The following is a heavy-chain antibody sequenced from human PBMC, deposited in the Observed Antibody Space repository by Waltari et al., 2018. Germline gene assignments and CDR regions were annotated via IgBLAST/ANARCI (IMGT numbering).Heavy chain of an antibody. CDR1: GFIFSNYW. CDR2: INSDGSST. V-gene: IGHV3-74*01. J-gene: IGHJ4*02. D-gene: IGHD1-1*01. Sequence: EVQLVESGGGLVQPGGSLRLPCAASGFIFSNYWMHWVRQVQGKGLVWVSRINSDGSSTDYADSVKGRFTISRDNARNTLYLQMNSLRAEDTAVYYCVRGWIDNSRIYWGQGTLVTVSS. CDR3: VRGWIDNSRIY.